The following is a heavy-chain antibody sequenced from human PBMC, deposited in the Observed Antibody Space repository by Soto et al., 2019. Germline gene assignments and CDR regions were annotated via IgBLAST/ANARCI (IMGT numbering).Heavy chain of an antibody. CDR3: ASGSYYYYGMDV. V-gene: IGHV3-33*01. Sequence: QVQLVESGGGVVQPGRSLRLSCAASGFTFSSYGMHWVRQAPGKGLEWVAVIWYDGSNKYYAESVKGRFTISRDNSKNTLYLQMNSLRAEDTAVYYCASGSYYYYGMDVWGQGTTVTVSS. J-gene: IGHJ6*02. CDR2: IWYDGSNK. CDR1: GFTFSSYG. D-gene: IGHD3-10*01.